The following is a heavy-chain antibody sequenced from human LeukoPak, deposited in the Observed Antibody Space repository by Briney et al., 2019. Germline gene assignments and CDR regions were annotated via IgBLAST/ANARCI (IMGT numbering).Heavy chain of an antibody. CDR3: ARLEIAAAVNWFDP. J-gene: IGHJ5*02. D-gene: IGHD6-13*01. V-gene: IGHV4-59*08. CDR1: GGSISNYY. CDR2: IYYSGST. Sequence: SETLSLTCTVSGGSISNYYWSWIRQPPGKGLEWIGYIYYSGSTNYNPSLKSRVTISVDTSKNQFSLKLSSVTAADTAVYYCARLEIAAAVNWFDPWGQGTLVTVSS.